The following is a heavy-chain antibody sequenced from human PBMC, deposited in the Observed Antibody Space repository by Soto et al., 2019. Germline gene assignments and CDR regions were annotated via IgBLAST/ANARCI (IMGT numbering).Heavy chain of an antibody. CDR2: IHYTGRT. D-gene: IGHD3-10*01. J-gene: IGHJ5*02. Sequence: PSETLSLTXTVSGGSIRRYYWTWIRRSPGKGLEWIGYIHYTGRTNNNPSLKSRVTMSVDTSKNQFSLKLSSVIAADTAVYYCARDLTIGGFFDPWGQGTLVTVSS. V-gene: IGHV4-59*01. CDR1: GGSIRRYY. CDR3: ARDLTIGGFFDP.